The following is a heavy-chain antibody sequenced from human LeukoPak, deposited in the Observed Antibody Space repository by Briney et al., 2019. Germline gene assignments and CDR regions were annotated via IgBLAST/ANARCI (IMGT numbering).Heavy chain of an antibody. J-gene: IGHJ6*02. CDR3: ARNQRITMVRGVIILYGMDV. Sequence: ASVKVSCKASGYTFTSYDINWVRQATGQGLEWMGWMNPNSGNTGYAQKFQGRVTMTRNTSISTAYMELSSLRSGDTAVYYCARNQRITMVRGVIILYGMDVWGQGTTVTVSS. D-gene: IGHD3-10*01. V-gene: IGHV1-8*01. CDR1: GYTFTSYD. CDR2: MNPNSGNT.